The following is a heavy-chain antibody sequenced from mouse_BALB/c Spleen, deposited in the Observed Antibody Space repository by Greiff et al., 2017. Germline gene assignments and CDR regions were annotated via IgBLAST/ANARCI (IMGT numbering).Heavy chain of an antibody. J-gene: IGHJ3*01. CDR1: GYTFTSYW. D-gene: IGHD2-1*01. CDR3: AREEVYGNYGWFAY. CDR2: IYPGDGDT. V-gene: IGHV1-87*01. Sequence: QVQLQQSGAELARPGASVKLSCKASGYTFTSYWMQWVKQRPGQGLEWIGAIYPGDGDTRYTQKFKGKATLTADKSSSTAYMQLSSLASEDSAVYCCAREEVYGNYGWFAYWGQGTLVTVSA.